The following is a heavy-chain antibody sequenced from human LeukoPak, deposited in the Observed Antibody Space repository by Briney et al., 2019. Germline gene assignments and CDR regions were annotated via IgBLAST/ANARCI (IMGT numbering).Heavy chain of an antibody. J-gene: IGHJ6*03. D-gene: IGHD3-3*01. V-gene: IGHV1-8*02. CDR1: GGTFSSYA. CDR2: MNPNSGNT. CDR3: ARGIISIHYYYYMDV. Sequence: ASVKVSCKASGGTFSSYAISWVRQAPGQGLEWMGWMNPNSGNTGYAQKFQGRVTMTRNTSISTAYMELSSLRSEDTAVYYCARGIISIHYYYYMDVWGKGTTVTVSS.